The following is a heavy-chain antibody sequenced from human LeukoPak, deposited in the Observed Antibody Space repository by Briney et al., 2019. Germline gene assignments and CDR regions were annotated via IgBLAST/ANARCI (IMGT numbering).Heavy chain of an antibody. J-gene: IGHJ4*02. Sequence: PSETLSLTCAVYGGSFSGYYWSWIRQPPGKGLEWIGEINHSGSTNYNPSLKSRVTISVDTSKNQFSLKLSSVTAADTAVYYCARSSGWTPSYYFDYWGQGTLVTVSS. CDR1: GGSFSGYY. CDR3: ARSSGWTPSYYFDY. D-gene: IGHD6-19*01. CDR2: INHSGST. V-gene: IGHV4-34*01.